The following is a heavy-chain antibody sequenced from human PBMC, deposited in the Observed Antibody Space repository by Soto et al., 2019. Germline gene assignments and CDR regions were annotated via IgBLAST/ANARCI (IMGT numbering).Heavy chain of an antibody. Sequence: ASVKVSCKVSGYTLTELSMHWVLQAPGKGLEWMGGFDPEDGETIYAQKFQGRVTMTEDTSTDTAYMELSSLRSEDTAVYYCSRVQSWQDLVWWFDPWGQGTLVTVSS. D-gene: IGHD6-13*01. CDR1: GYTLTELS. J-gene: IGHJ5*02. V-gene: IGHV1-24*01. CDR3: SRVQSWQDLVWWFDP. CDR2: FDPEDGET.